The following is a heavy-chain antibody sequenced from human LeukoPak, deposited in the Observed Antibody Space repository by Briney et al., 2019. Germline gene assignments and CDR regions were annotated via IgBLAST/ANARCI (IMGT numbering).Heavy chain of an antibody. V-gene: IGHV3-9*01. D-gene: IGHD3-10*01. CDR3: AKVRSGMAIFDY. Sequence: GGSLRLSCAAPGFTFDDYAMHWVRQAPGKGLEWVSGISWNSGSIGYADSVKGRFTISRDNAKNSLYLQMNSLRAEDTALYYCAKVRSGMAIFDYWGQGTLVTVSS. CDR2: ISWNSGSI. J-gene: IGHJ4*02. CDR1: GFTFDDYA.